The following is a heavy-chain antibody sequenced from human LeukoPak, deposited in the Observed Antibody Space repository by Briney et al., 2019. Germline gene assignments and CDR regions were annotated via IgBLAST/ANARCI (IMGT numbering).Heavy chain of an antibody. CDR3: ARDRGTIFGVVIRDWFDP. CDR1: GGSFSGYY. J-gene: IGHJ5*02. CDR2: INHSGST. Sequence: SETLSLTCAVCGGSFSGYYWSWIRQPPGKGLEWIGEINHSGSTNYNPSLKSRVTISVDTSKNQFSLKLSTVTAADTAVYYCARDRGTIFGVVIRDWFDPWGQGTLVTVSS. V-gene: IGHV4-34*01. D-gene: IGHD3-3*01.